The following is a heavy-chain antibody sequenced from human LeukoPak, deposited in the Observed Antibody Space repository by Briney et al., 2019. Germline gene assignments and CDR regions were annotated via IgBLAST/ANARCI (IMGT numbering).Heavy chain of an antibody. D-gene: IGHD1-1*01. Sequence: SETLSLTCTVSGGSISSSGQYWGWIRQPPGKGLEWIGTIYYSGSTYHNPSLKSRVTVSVHTSKNQFSLELSSVTAADTAVYYCARQVQGVIRPDYWGQGTLVTVST. CDR1: GGSISSSGQY. CDR3: ARQVQGVIRPDY. CDR2: IYYSGST. V-gene: IGHV4-39*01. J-gene: IGHJ4*02.